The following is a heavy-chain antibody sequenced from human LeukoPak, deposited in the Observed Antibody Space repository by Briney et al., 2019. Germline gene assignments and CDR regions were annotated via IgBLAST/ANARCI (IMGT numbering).Heavy chain of an antibody. V-gene: IGHV4-31*02. CDR2: IYYSGST. D-gene: IGHD2-15*01. CDR3: GFRREADFIDY. Sequence: LRLSCAASGFTFSSYAMNWIRQHPGKGLEWIGYIYYSGSTYHNPSLKSRVTISVDTSKNQFSLNLSSVTAADTAVYYCGFRREADFIDYWGQGTLVTVSS. J-gene: IGHJ4*02. CDR1: GFTFSSYA.